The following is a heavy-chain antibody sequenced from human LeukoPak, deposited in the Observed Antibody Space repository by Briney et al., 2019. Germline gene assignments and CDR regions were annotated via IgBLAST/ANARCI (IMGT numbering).Heavy chain of an antibody. Sequence: SETLSLTCTVSGGPISSYYWSWIRQPPGKGLEWIGYIYHSGSANYNPSLKSRVTISVDTSKNQFSLNLSSVTAADTAVYYCARHLGEAYFDYWGQGTLVTVSS. V-gene: IGHV4-59*08. D-gene: IGHD3-16*01. CDR2: IYHSGSA. J-gene: IGHJ4*02. CDR1: GGPISSYY. CDR3: ARHLGEAYFDY.